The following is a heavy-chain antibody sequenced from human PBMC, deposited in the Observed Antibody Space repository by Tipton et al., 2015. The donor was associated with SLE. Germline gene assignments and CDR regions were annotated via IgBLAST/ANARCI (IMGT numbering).Heavy chain of an antibody. V-gene: IGHV4-59*08. J-gene: IGHJ6*02. CDR3: ARGMVTWRGAIVGVDV. CDR1: GDSISSNY. CDR2: ISYGGGT. D-gene: IGHD2-21*02. Sequence: PGLVKPSETVSLTCTVSGDSISSNYWIWIRQPPGKGLEWIGYISYGGGTNYNPSLKSRVTISVDTAKNQFSLKLTSVTAADTAVYYCARGMVTWRGAIVGVDVWGQGTTVNVSS.